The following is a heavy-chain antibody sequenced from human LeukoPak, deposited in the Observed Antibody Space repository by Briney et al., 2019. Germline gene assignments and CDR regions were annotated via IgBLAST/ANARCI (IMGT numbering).Heavy chain of an antibody. CDR3: ARDADYYADY. J-gene: IGHJ4*02. Sequence: GESLRLSCEASGFAFSHHWMSWVRQAPGKGREWVANINQDGSGGYYVDSVKGRFKISRDNAKNSLYLQMSSLRAEDTAVYYCARDADYYADYWGQGNLVTVSS. V-gene: IGHV3-7*04. D-gene: IGHD3-10*01. CDR1: GFAFSHHW. CDR2: INQDGSGG.